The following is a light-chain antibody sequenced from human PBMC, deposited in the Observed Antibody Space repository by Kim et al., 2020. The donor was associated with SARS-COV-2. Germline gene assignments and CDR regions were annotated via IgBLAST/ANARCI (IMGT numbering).Light chain of an antibody. CDR3: QAWDSSTVV. J-gene: IGLJ2*01. V-gene: IGLV3-1*01. CDR1: KLGDKY. CDR2: QDS. Sequence: SVSPGQTASITCSGDKLGDKYACWYQQKPGQSPVLVIYQDSKRPSGIPERFSGSNSGNTATLTISGTQAMDEADYFCQAWDSSTVVFGCGTQLTVL.